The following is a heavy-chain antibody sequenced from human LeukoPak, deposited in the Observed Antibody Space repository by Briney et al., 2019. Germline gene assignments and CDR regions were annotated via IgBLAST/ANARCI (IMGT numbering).Heavy chain of an antibody. D-gene: IGHD4-23*01. J-gene: IGHJ6*03. CDR1: GASISSGSNY. CDR3: ARLHYGGNYGYYYYYMDV. V-gene: IGHV4-39*01. Sequence: PSETLSLTCSVSGASISSGSNYWGWIRQPPGKTLEWIGSIYSSGSTYYNPSLKSRVTISVDTSKNQFSLKLSSVTAADTAVYYCARLHYGGNYGYYYYYMDVWGKGTTVTISS. CDR2: IYSSGST.